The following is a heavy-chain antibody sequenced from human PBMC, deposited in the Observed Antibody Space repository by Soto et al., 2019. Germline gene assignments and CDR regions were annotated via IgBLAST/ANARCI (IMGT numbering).Heavy chain of an antibody. D-gene: IGHD6-19*01. CDR1: GFTFSNYA. V-gene: IGHV3-23*01. J-gene: IGHJ4*02. Sequence: DVQLLESGGGLVQPGGSLRLFCAASGFTFSNYAMTWVRQAPGKGLEWVTTLTSGGGSYYGDTVRGRFTISRDNTKSTRYLQMNSLRAEDTAVYYCARTDKLNSHSSGWANRFDYWGQGTLVTVSS. CDR3: ARTDKLNSHSSGWANRFDY. CDR2: LTSGGGS.